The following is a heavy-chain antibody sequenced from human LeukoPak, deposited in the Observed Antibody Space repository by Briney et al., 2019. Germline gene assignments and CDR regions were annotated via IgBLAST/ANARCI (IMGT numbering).Heavy chain of an antibody. J-gene: IGHJ4*02. D-gene: IGHD5-24*01. CDR2: IGGGGGTT. Sequence: GGSLRLSCAASGFTFSSYAMSWVRQAPGKWLEWVSVIGGGGGTTYYADSVKGRFTISRDNSKNTLYLQMNSLRAEDTAMYYCAKRSIGPFDYWGQGTLVTVSS. CDR1: GFTFSSYA. V-gene: IGHV3-23*01. CDR3: AKRSIGPFDY.